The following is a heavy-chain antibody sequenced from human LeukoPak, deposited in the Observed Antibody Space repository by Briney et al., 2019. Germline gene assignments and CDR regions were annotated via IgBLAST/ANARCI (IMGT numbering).Heavy chain of an antibody. V-gene: IGHV1-69*04. D-gene: IGHD5-24*01. J-gene: IGHJ3*02. CDR2: IIPILGIA. CDR1: GYTFTSYD. Sequence: SVKVSCKASGYTFTSYDINWVRQATGQGLEWMGRIIPILGIANYAQKFQGGVTITADKSTSTAYMELSSLRSEDTAVYYCARDVYGDGCNLEAFDIWGQGTMVTVSS. CDR3: ARDVYGDGCNLEAFDI.